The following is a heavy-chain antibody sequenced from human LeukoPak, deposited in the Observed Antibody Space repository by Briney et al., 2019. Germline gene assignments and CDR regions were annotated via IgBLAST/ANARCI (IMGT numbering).Heavy chain of an antibody. CDR1: GFTFSNFG. CDR3: AKDGRSTIFGVVADY. D-gene: IGHD3-3*01. Sequence: GGSLRLSCAASGFTFSNFGMHWVRQVPGKGLEWVALISYDGSNKYYADSVKGRFTISRDNSKNTLYLQMNSLRAEDTAVYYCAKDGRSTIFGVVADYWGQGTLVTVSS. CDR2: ISYDGSNK. V-gene: IGHV3-30*18. J-gene: IGHJ4*02.